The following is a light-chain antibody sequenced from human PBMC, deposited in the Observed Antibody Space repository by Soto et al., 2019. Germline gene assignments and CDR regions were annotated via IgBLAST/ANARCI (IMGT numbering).Light chain of an antibody. CDR2: AAS. CDR1: QSISSY. J-gene: IGKJ5*01. V-gene: IGKV1-39*01. Sequence: DTQMTQSPLFLSASVGDRVTITCRASQSISSYVNWYQHKPGKAPKLLIYAASRLQSGVPSRFTGIGSGTDFTLTISSLQPEDFATYYWQHTYNTPLAFGQGTRLEIK. CDR3: QHTYNTPLA.